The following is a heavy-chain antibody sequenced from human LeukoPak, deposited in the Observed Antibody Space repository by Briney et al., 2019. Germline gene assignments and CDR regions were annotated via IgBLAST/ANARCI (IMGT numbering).Heavy chain of an antibody. CDR3: VRDRPDYGAERFDY. J-gene: IGHJ4*02. CDR2: ISSSSSYI. CDR1: GFTFSSYS. Sequence: GGSLRLSCAASGFTFSSYSITWVRQAPGKGLEWVSSISSSSSYIYYADSVKGRFTISRENAKNSLYLQMSSLRAEDAAVYYWVRDRPDYGAERFDYWGQGTLVNVSS. D-gene: IGHD4-17*01. V-gene: IGHV3-21*04.